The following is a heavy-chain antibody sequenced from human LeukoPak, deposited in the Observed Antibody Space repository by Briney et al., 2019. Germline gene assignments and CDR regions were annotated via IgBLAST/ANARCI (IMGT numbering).Heavy chain of an antibody. CDR3: ARAVEEYYYDSSGYYSKAFDI. CDR2: ISSSSSYI. V-gene: IGHV3-21*01. CDR1: GFTFSSYS. D-gene: IGHD3-22*01. J-gene: IGHJ3*02. Sequence: GGSLRLSCAASGFTFSSYSMNWVRQAPGKGLEWVSSISSSSSYIYYADSVKGRFTISRDNAKNSLYLQMNSLRAEDTAVYYCARAVEEYYYDSSGYYSKAFDIWGQGTMVTVSS.